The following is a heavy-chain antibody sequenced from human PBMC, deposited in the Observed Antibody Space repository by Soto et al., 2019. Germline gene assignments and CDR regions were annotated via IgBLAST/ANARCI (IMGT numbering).Heavy chain of an antibody. V-gene: IGHV4-59*08. J-gene: IGHJ5*02. CDR1: GCSISSYY. CDR3: ARLVWSYGTWFDP. CDR2: ICYSGST. Sequence: SETLTLTCTGSGCSISSYYWSWVRQPPGKGLEWIGYICYSGSTNYNASLKSRVTISIDTSKNQFSLKLSSVTAADTAVHYCARLVWSYGTWFDPWGQGTLVTVS. D-gene: IGHD5-18*01.